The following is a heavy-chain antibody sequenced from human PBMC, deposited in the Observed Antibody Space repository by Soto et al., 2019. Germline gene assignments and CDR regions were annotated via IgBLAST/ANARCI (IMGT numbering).Heavy chain of an antibody. Sequence: GGSLRLSCAASGFTVSSNYMSWVRQAPGKGLEWVSVIYSGGSTYYADSVKGRFTISRDNSKNTLYLQMNSLRAEDTAVYYCARAIDELELDYWGQGTLVTGSS. CDR2: IYSGGST. D-gene: IGHD1-7*01. CDR1: GFTVSSNY. CDR3: ARAIDELELDY. J-gene: IGHJ4*02. V-gene: IGHV3-53*01.